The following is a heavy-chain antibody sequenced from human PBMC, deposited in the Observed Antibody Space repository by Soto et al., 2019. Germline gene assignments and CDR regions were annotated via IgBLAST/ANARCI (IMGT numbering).Heavy chain of an antibody. CDR1: GFSLNSSGVG. J-gene: IGHJ4*02. V-gene: IGHV2-5*02. CDR2: VYWDDDK. Sequence: QITLKESGPTLVKPTQTLTLTCTFSGFSLNSSGVGVGWIRQSSGKPLEWLALVYWDDDKRYSPSLRSRLTITKDTSKNQVILTMTNVGPEDTATYYCAHRGVYTGSWPFAYWGQGTLVTVS. D-gene: IGHD3-10*01. CDR3: AHRGVYTGSWPFAY.